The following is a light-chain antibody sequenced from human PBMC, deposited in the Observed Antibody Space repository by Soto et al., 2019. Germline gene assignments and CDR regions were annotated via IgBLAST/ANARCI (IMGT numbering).Light chain of an antibody. CDR2: GAS. J-gene: IGKJ1*01. V-gene: IGKV3-15*01. Sequence: EVVMTQCPATLSVSPGGRAALSGRASESVSRNLAWYQQKPGQAPRLLIYGASTRATGIPARFSGSGSGTEFTLTISSLQSEDFAVYYCQQYNNWPPATFGQGTKVDIK. CDR1: ESVSRN. CDR3: QQYNNWPPAT.